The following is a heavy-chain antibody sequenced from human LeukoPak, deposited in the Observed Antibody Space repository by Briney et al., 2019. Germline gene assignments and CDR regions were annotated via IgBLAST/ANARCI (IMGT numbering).Heavy chain of an antibody. V-gene: IGHV3-30*04. J-gene: IGHJ4*02. CDR2: VSYDGSNK. CDR1: GFTFSSYA. CDR3: ARDTSFAVGATLDF. D-gene: IGHD1-26*01. Sequence: GRSLRLSCAASGFTFSSYAMHWVRQAPGKGLEWVAVVSYDGSNKYYANSVKGRFTISRDKSKSTLHLQMNSLRAEDTAIYYCARDTSFAVGATLDFWGQGTLVTVSS.